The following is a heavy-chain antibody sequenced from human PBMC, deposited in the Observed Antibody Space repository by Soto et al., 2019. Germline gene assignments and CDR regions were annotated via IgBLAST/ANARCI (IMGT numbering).Heavy chain of an antibody. Sequence: EVQLVESGGGLVKPGGSLRLSCAASGFTFSTYSMNWVRQAPGKGLAWVSSISSGSSYIYYADSVKGRLTISIDNAKNSLYLQMNSLRAEDTAVYYCARYCSGGSCFSAFDIWGQGTMVTVSS. J-gene: IGHJ3*02. V-gene: IGHV3-21*01. CDR2: ISSGSSYI. CDR1: GFTFSTYS. CDR3: ARYCSGGSCFSAFDI. D-gene: IGHD2-15*01.